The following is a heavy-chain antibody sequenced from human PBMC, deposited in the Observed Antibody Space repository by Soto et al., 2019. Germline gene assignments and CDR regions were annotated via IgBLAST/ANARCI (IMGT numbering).Heavy chain of an antibody. CDR3: ARDRRDQTIFGMVGYFER. Sequence: QVQLVQSGAEVKKPGSSVKVSCKPSGGSFSSHAVSWVRQAPGQGLEWVGGIVPIFGTKNYAEKFQGRVTITADKSTSTVYMDRRSLKSEDTAVYCCARDRRDQTIFGMVGYFERWGRGTLVSVSS. CDR2: IVPIFGTK. D-gene: IGHD3-3*01. CDR1: GGSFSSHA. J-gene: IGHJ2*01. V-gene: IGHV1-69*06.